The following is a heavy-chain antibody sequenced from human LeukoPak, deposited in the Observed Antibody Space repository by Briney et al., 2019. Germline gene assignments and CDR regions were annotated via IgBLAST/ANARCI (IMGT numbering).Heavy chain of an antibody. V-gene: IGHV3-23*01. CDR2: ISPGGGTT. D-gene: IGHD3-3*01. Sequence: GGSLRLSCAVSGFALGSEAMSWVRQSPARGLEWVASISPGGGTTYYADYVKGRFTISRDNSKNSLFVQMNSLRAEDTAVYYCAKTLVTLSEDYFDYWGQGTLVTVSS. CDR1: GFALGSEA. CDR3: AKTLVTLSEDYFDY. J-gene: IGHJ4*02.